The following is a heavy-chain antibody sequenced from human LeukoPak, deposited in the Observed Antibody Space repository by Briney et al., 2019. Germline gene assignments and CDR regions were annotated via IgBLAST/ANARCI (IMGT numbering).Heavy chain of an antibody. V-gene: IGHV3-21*01. D-gene: IGHD2-15*01. J-gene: IGHJ3*02. Sequence: GGSLRLSCAASGFTFSSYTMNWVRQAPGKGLEWVSSISSSSSYIYYADSVKGRFTISRDNAKSSLYLQMNSLRAEDTAVYYCARVVYRGGSGDAFDIWGQGTMVTVSS. CDR1: GFTFSSYT. CDR2: ISSSSSYI. CDR3: ARVVYRGGSGDAFDI.